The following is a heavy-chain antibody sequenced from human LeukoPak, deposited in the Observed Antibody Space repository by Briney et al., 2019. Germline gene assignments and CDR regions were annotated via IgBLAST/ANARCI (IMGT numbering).Heavy chain of an antibody. V-gene: IGHV4-59*01. CDR1: GGSISSYY. Sequence: SETLSLTCTVSGGSISSYYWSWIRQPPGKGLEWIGYIYYSGSTNYNPSLKSRVTISVDTSKNQFSLKLSSVTAADTAVYYCAREVWFGENYFDYWGQGTLVTVSS. CDR3: AREVWFGENYFDY. CDR2: IYYSGST. J-gene: IGHJ4*02. D-gene: IGHD3-10*01.